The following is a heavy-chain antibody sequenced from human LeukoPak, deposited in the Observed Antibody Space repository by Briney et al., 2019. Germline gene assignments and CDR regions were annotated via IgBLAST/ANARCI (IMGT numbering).Heavy chain of an antibody. V-gene: IGHV3-33*01. J-gene: IGHJ4*02. CDR1: GFTFTTYG. D-gene: IGHD1-1*01. Sequence: PGGSLRLSCAASGFTFTTYGMHWVRQAPGKGLEWVAGIRFDGSNRYYADSVKGRFTISRDNSKNTLYLQMSSLRAEDTAVYYCARENPTEAFEYWGQGTLVTVSS. CDR3: ARENPTEAFEY. CDR2: IRFDGSNR.